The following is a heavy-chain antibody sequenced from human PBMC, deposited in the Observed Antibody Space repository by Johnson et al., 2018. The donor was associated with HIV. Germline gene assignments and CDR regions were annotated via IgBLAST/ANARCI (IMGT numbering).Heavy chain of an antibody. CDR1: VFTVSSNY. CDR3: AIPTGAAAGAFDI. V-gene: IGHV3-66*01. J-gene: IGHJ3*02. Sequence: VQLVESGGGLVQPGGSLRLSCAASVFTVSSNYMSWVRQAPGKGLEWVSVIYSGGSTYYADSVKGRFTISRDNSKNTLYLQMNSLRAEDTAVYYCAIPTGAAAGAFDIWGQGTMVTVSS. D-gene: IGHD6-13*01. CDR2: IYSGGST.